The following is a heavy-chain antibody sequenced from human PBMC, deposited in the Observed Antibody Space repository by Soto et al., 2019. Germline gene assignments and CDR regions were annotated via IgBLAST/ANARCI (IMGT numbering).Heavy chain of an antibody. Sequence: QVQLQEAGPGLVRPSQTLSLTCTVAGGSMSENDYYWRWLRQSPGQGLQWIGYIYDTWTTSYSPSLKSRVTMSADTSRNQFYLKLTSVTAADTALYFCARGIVRGGFDIWGQGTLVTVSS. CDR2: IYDTWTT. CDR1: GGSMSENDYY. J-gene: IGHJ3*02. CDR3: ARGIVRGGFDI. D-gene: IGHD3-10*02. V-gene: IGHV4-30-4*01.